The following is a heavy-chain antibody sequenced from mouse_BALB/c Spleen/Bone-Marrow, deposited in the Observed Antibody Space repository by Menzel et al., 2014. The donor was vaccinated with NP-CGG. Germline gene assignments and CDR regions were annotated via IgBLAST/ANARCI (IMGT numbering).Heavy chain of an antibody. D-gene: IGHD2-3*01. CDR3: ARKEGYDGYPDY. Sequence: VQLVESGAELMKPGASVKISCKATGYTFSSYWIEWVKQRPGPGLEWIGEILPGSGSTNYNEKFKGKATFTADTSSNTAYMQLSSLTSEDSAVYYCARKEGYDGYPDYWGQGTTLTVSS. CDR2: ILPGSGST. CDR1: GYTFSSYW. V-gene: IGHV1-9*01. J-gene: IGHJ2*01.